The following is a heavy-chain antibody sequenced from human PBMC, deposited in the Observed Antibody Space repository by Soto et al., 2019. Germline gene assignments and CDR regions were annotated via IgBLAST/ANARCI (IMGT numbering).Heavy chain of an antibody. CDR2: INSDGSST. Sequence: EVRLVESGGGLVQPGGSLRLSCAASGFTFSNYWMHWVRQAPGKGLVWVSRINSDGSSTTYADSVTGRFTISRDNAKNTLYLQLNSLRAEDTAVYYCARVRGGYDYCPFDIWGQGTVVTVSA. J-gene: IGHJ3*02. CDR3: ARVRGGYDYCPFDI. D-gene: IGHD5-12*01. V-gene: IGHV3-74*01. CDR1: GFTFSNYW.